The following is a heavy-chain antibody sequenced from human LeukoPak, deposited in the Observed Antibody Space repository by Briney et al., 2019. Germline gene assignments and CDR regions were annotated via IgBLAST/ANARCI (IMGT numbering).Heavy chain of an antibody. CDR3: ARDKVRTGPTHLDY. V-gene: IGHV1-46*01. CDR2: ISPSGGST. D-gene: IGHD1-1*01. CDR1: GYTFTSNY. Sequence: GASVKVSCKAFGYTFTSNYMHWVRQAPGQGPEWMGVISPSGGSTTYAQKFQGRVTLTRDMSTSTDYLELSSLRSEDTAVYYCARDKVRTGPTHLDYWGQGALVTVSS. J-gene: IGHJ4*02.